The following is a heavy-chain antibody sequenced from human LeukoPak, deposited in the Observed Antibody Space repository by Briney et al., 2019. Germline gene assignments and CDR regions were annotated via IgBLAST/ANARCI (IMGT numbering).Heavy chain of an antibody. J-gene: IGHJ4*02. D-gene: IGHD6-6*01. V-gene: IGHV3-23*01. CDR2: ITGSGSGA. CDR3: ARTAARRFDY. Sequence: PGGSLRLSCAASGFTFSSFAINWVRQAPGKGLEWVSVITGSGSGADYADSVKGRFTISRDNSQNTVHLQMNSLRAEDTAVYYCARTAARRFDYWGQGTLVTVSS. CDR1: GFTFSSFA.